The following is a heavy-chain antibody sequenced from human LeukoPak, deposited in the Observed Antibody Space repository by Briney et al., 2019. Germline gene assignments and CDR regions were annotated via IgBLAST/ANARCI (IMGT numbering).Heavy chain of an antibody. CDR1: GGSISSYY. Sequence: SETLSLTCTVSGGSISSYYWSWIRQPPGKGLEWIGYIHYSGGTYYNPSLKSRVTISVDTSKNQFSLKLSSVTAADTAVYYCARRGPPRTMLRGVKSGWFDPWGQGTLVTVSS. D-gene: IGHD3-10*01. J-gene: IGHJ5*02. CDR3: ARRGPPRTMLRGVKSGWFDP. CDR2: IHYSGGT. V-gene: IGHV4-59*12.